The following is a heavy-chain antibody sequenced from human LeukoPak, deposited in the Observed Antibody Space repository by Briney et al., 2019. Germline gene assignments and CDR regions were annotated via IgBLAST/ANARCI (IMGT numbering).Heavy chain of an antibody. Sequence: GGSLRLSCAASGFTFSSYSMNWVRQAPGKGLEWVSSISSSSSYIYYADSVKGRFTISRDNAKNSLYLQMNSLRAEDTAVYYCARSRGATYNDAFDIWGQGTMVTVSS. J-gene: IGHJ3*02. V-gene: IGHV3-21*04. D-gene: IGHD1-26*01. CDR2: ISSSSSYI. CDR3: ARSRGATYNDAFDI. CDR1: GFTFSSYS.